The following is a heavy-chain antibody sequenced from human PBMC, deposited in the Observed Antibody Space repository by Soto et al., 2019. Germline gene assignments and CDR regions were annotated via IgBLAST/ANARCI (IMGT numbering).Heavy chain of an antibody. Sequence: PSETLSLTCTVSGGSISSDDYYWSWIRPAPGRGLEWIGYIHASGSIYYNPSLKSRATMSIDTAGNQFSLKVSSVTVADTAVYYCARDLDGLHDDTSGPFPRPGWGQGTLVTVSS. CDR3: ARDLDGLHDDTSGPFPRPG. CDR1: GGSISSDDYY. CDR2: IHASGSI. J-gene: IGHJ1*01. D-gene: IGHD3-22*01. V-gene: IGHV4-30-4*01.